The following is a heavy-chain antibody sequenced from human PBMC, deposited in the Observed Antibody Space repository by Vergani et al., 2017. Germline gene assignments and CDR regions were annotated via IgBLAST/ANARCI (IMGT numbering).Heavy chain of an antibody. CDR2: IYPADSDT. CDR3: ARHTTYTDS. Sequence: EVELVQSGPEMRKPGESLTISCKGSEYSFGNYWTGWVRQMPGKGLEWMGFIYPADSDTRYSPSFQGQFTISADKSISTAFLQWDSLKASDTALYYCARHTTYTDSWGQGTLVTVSS. V-gene: IGHV5-51*01. CDR1: EYSFGNYW. J-gene: IGHJ4*02. D-gene: IGHD1-1*01.